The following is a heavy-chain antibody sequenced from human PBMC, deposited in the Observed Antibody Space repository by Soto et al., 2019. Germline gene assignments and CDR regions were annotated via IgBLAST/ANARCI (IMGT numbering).Heavy chain of an antibody. J-gene: IGHJ5*02. CDR2: IYYSGST. CDR3: ARGQNYGGPAFNWFDP. D-gene: IGHD4-17*01. Sequence: QVQLQESGPGLVKPSQTLSLTCTVSGGSISSGGYYWSWIRQHPGKGLEWIGYIYYSGSTYYNPSLESRVTISVDTSKNQFSLKLSSVTAADTAVYYCARGQNYGGPAFNWFDPWGQGTLVTVSS. CDR1: GGSISSGGYY. V-gene: IGHV4-31*03.